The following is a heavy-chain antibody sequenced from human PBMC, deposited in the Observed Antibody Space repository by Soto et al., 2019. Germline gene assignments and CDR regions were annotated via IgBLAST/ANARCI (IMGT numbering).Heavy chain of an antibody. CDR1: GFTFSSYS. CDR3: ARSGAAAGTRFYYYYGMDV. V-gene: IGHV3-21*01. Sequence: GGSLRLSCAASGFTFSSYSMNWVRQAPGKGLEWVSSISSSSSYIYYADSVKGRFTTSRDNAKNSLYLQMNSLRAEDTAVYYCARSGAAAGTRFYYYYGMDVWGQGTTVTVSS. J-gene: IGHJ6*02. D-gene: IGHD6-13*01. CDR2: ISSSSSYI.